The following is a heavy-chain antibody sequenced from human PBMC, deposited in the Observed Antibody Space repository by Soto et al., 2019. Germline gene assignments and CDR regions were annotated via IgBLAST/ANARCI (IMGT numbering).Heavy chain of an antibody. V-gene: IGHV3-13*04. CDR1: GFTFSSYD. CDR2: IGTAGDT. Sequence: EVQLVESGGGLVQPGGSLRLSCAASGFTFSSYDMHWVRQATGKGLEWVSAIGTAGDTYYSGSVKGRFTISRENAKNSLYLQMNSLRAGDTAVYYCARAGAGGQLWRELQYWGQGTLVTVSS. J-gene: IGHJ4*02. CDR3: ARAGAGGQLWRELQY. D-gene: IGHD5-18*01.